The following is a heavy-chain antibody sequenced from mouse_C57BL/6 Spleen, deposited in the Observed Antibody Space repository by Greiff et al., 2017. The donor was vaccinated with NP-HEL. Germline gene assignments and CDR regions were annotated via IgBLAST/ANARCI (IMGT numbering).Heavy chain of an antibody. CDR2: IDPEDGDT. V-gene: IGHV14-1*01. J-gene: IGHJ4*01. CDR3: TRGGSTVVAHYYAMDY. D-gene: IGHD1-1*01. CDR1: GFNIKDYY. Sequence: VQLQQSGAELVRPGASVKLSCTASGFNIKDYYMHWVKQRPEQGLEWIGRIDPEDGDTDYAPKFQGKATMTADTSSNTAYLQLSSLTSEDTAVYYCTRGGSTVVAHYYAMDYWGQGTSVTVSS.